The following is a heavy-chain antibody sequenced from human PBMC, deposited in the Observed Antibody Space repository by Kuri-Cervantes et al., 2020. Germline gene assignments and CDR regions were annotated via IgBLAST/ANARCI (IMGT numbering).Heavy chain of an antibody. CDR1: GYTFTGYY. CDR2: INPNSGGT. CDR3: ARDSSGWSARWAGYYYYYGMDV. Sequence: ASVKVSCKASGYTFTGYYMHWVRQAPGQGLEWMGWINPNSGGTNYAQKFQGWVTMTRDTSTSTAYMELSRLRSDDTAVYYCARDSSGWSARWAGYYYYYGMDVWGQGTTVTVSS. J-gene: IGHJ6*02. V-gene: IGHV1-2*04. D-gene: IGHD6-19*01.